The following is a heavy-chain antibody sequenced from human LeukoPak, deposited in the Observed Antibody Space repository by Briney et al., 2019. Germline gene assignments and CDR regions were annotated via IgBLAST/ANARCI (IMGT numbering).Heavy chain of an antibody. Sequence: GGSLRLSCAASGFTFSSYAMSWVRQAPGKGLEWVAAISGSGGSTYYADSVKGRFTISRDNSKNTLYLQMNSLRAEDPAVYYCAKDPDLWFGELSIRYGMDVWGQGTTVTVSS. J-gene: IGHJ6*02. CDR1: GFTFSSYA. D-gene: IGHD3-10*01. V-gene: IGHV3-23*01. CDR2: ISGSGGST. CDR3: AKDPDLWFGELSIRYGMDV.